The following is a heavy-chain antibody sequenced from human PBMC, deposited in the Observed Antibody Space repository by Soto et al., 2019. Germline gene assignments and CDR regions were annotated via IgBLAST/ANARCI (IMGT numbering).Heavy chain of an antibody. D-gene: IGHD3-3*01. CDR3: AKVYYDFWSGYSTYFDY. CDR1: GFPFSNYA. J-gene: IGHJ4*02. V-gene: IGHV3-23*01. Sequence: PGWSLRLSCAASGFPFSNYAMTWVRQAPGKGLEWVSAISGSGHNTYYADSVKGRFTISRDNSKNALYLQMNSLRAEDTALYYCAKVYYDFWSGYSTYFDYWGQGTLVTVSS. CDR2: ISGSGHNT.